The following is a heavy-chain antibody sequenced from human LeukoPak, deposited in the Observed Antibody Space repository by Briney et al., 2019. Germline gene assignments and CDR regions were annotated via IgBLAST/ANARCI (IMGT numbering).Heavy chain of an antibody. Sequence: GGTLRLSCAASGFTFSSYGMSWVRQAPGKGLEWVSVISGSGGSTYYADSVKGRFTISRDNSKNTLSLQMNSLRAEDTAVYYCAKGGGSGSYISFDYWGQGTLVTVSS. J-gene: IGHJ4*02. CDR3: AKGGGSGSYISFDY. D-gene: IGHD3-10*01. V-gene: IGHV3-23*01. CDR1: GFTFSSYG. CDR2: ISGSGGST.